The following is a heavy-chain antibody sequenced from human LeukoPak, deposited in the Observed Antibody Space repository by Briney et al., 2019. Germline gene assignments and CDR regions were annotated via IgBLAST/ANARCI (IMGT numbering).Heavy chain of an antibody. V-gene: IGHV3-7*01. CDR1: GFTFSRYW. CDR3: ARGGWLPDY. Sequence: PGGSLRLSCAAAGFTFSRYWMSWVRQAPGKGLEWVANIKQDGSEKYYVDSVKGRFTISRDNAKNSLYLRMNSLRAGDTAVYYCARGGWLPDYWGQGTLVTVSS. CDR2: IKQDGSEK. J-gene: IGHJ4*02. D-gene: IGHD3-22*01.